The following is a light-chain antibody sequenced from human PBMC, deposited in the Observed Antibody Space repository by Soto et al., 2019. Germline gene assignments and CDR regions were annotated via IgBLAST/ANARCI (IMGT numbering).Light chain of an antibody. CDR2: EVT. J-gene: IGLJ1*01. CDR1: SGDIGSYNR. Sequence: QSALTQPASVSGSPGQSITISCTGTSGDIGSYNRVSWYQQHPGKAPKLIIYEVTDRPSGVSNRFSGSKSGNTASLTSSGLQAEDEAEYYCRSYTNINTRACVFGTGTKLTVL. V-gene: IGLV2-14*01. CDR3: RSYTNINTRACV.